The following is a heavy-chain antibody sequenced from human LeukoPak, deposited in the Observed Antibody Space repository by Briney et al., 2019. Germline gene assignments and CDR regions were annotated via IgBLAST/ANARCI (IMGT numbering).Heavy chain of an antibody. CDR3: AKRSAGSSIFDY. V-gene: IGHV3-74*01. CDR1: GFTFSNYW. J-gene: IGHJ4*02. D-gene: IGHD3-10*01. CDR2: INSDGRST. Sequence: GGSLRLSCAASGFTFSNYWMHWVRQAPGKGLVWVSRINSDGRSTNYADSVKGRFTISRDNAKNTLYLQMNSLRAEDTAVYYCAKRSAGSSIFDYWGQGTLVSVSS.